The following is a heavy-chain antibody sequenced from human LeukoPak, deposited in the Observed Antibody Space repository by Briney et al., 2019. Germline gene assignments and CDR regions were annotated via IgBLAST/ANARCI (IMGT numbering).Heavy chain of an antibody. J-gene: IGHJ4*02. CDR3: ARSAYYDFWSGYYLPFDY. D-gene: IGHD3-3*01. CDR1: GGTFSSYA. Sequence: EASVNVSCKASGGTFSSYAISWVRQAPGQGLEWIGGIIPIFGTANYAQKFQGRVTITADESTSTAYMELSSLRSEDTAVYYCARSAYYDFWSGYYLPFDYWGQGTLVTVSS. CDR2: IIPIFGTA. V-gene: IGHV1-69*13.